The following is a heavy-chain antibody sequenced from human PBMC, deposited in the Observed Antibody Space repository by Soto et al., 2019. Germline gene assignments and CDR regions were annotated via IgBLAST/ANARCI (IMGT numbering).Heavy chain of an antibody. J-gene: IGHJ5*02. D-gene: IGHD2-21*02. CDR1: GGTFSSYA. CDR2: IIPIFGTA. V-gene: IGHV1-69*12. Sequence: QVQLVQSGAEVKKPGSSVKVSCKASGGTFSSYAISWVRQAPGQGLEWMGGIIPIFGTANYAQKFQGRVTITADESXSXAXXERSSLRSEDTAVYYCAGDASHAMVVVTPRGPFDPWGQGPLVTVSS. CDR3: AGDASHAMVVVTPRGPFDP.